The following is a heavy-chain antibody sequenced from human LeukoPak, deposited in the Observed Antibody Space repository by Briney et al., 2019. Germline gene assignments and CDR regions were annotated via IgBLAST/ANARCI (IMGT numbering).Heavy chain of an antibody. V-gene: IGHV3-9*01. J-gene: IGHJ1*01. CDR1: GFTFDDYA. D-gene: IGHD6-13*01. Sequence: PGRSLRLSCAASGFTFDDYAMHWVRQAPGKGLEWVSGISWNSGSIGYADSVKGRFTISRDNAKNTLYLQMNSLRAEDTAVYYCARVGSSWYGQPSEEYFQHWGQGTLVTVSS. CDR2: ISWNSGSI. CDR3: ARVGSSWYGQPSEEYFQH.